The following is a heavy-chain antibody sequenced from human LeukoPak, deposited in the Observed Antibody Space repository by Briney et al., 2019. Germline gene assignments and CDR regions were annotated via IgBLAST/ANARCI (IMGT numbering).Heavy chain of an antibody. CDR2: TIPIFGTA. Sequence: SVKVSCKASGGTFSSYAISWVRQAPGQGLEWMGGTIPIFGTANYAQKFQGRVTITADESTSTAYMELSSLRSEDTAVYYCARENWNDLRIDYWGQGTLVTVSS. D-gene: IGHD1-1*01. J-gene: IGHJ4*02. CDR3: ARENWNDLRIDY. V-gene: IGHV1-69*13. CDR1: GGTFSSYA.